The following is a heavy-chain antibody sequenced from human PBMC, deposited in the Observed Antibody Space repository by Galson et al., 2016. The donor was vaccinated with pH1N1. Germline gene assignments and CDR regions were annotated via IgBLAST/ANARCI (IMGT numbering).Heavy chain of an antibody. D-gene: IGHD3-10*01. V-gene: IGHV6-1*01. Sequence: CAISGDSVSSTNCAWDWIRQSPSRGLEWLGRTYYRSKWYNVYAVSVQSRITINPDTSKNQLSLHLNSVTPEDTAVYYCARDRGSTLFHNYGMDVWGQGTTVIVSS. CDR2: TYYRSKWYN. J-gene: IGHJ6*02. CDR1: GDSVSSTNCA. CDR3: ARDRGSTLFHNYGMDV.